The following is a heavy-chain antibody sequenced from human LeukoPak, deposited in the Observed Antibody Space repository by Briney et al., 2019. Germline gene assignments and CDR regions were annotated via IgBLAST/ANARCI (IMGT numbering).Heavy chain of an antibody. Sequence: GGSLRLSCAASGFTISSYSMNWVRQAPGKGLEWVSSISSSSSYIYYADSVKGRFTISRDNAKNSLYLQMNSLRAEDTAVYYCARGGMTRRFYYYYMDVWGKGTTVTVSS. CDR3: ARGGMTRRFYYYYMDV. CDR2: ISSSSSYI. CDR1: GFTISSYS. D-gene: IGHD3-16*01. J-gene: IGHJ6*03. V-gene: IGHV3-21*01.